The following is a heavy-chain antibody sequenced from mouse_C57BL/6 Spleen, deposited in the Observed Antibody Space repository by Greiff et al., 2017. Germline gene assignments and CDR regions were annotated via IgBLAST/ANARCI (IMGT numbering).Heavy chain of an antibody. Sequence: VQLQQPGAELVRPGSSVKLSCKASGYNFTSYWMDWVKQRPGQGLEWIGNIYPSDSETHYNQKFKDKATLTVDKSSSTAYMQLSSLTSEDSAVYYGARSEDYDGSSSDYWGQGTTLTVSS. J-gene: IGHJ2*01. CDR3: ARSEDYDGSSSDY. CDR1: GYNFTSYW. V-gene: IGHV1-61*01. CDR2: IYPSDSET. D-gene: IGHD1-1*01.